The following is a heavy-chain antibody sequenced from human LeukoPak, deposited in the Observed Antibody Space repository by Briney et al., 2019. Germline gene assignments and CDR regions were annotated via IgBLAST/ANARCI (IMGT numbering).Heavy chain of an antibody. CDR2: IIPIFGTA. D-gene: IGHD3-10*01. J-gene: IGHJ4*02. CDR3: ASDFSPIINVGLRNY. Sequence: GASVKVSCKASGGTFSSYAISWVRQAPGQGLEWMGGIIPIFGTANYAQKFQGRVTITADESTSTAYMELSSLRSEDTAVYYCASDFSPIINVGLRNYWGQGTLVTVSS. V-gene: IGHV1-69*13. CDR1: GGTFSSYA.